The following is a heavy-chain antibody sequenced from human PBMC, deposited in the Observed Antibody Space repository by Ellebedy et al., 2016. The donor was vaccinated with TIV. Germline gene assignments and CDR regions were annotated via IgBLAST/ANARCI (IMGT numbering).Heavy chain of an antibody. V-gene: IGHV3-33*06. CDR3: VKGGYDRSGYYAPPVEC. CDR2: LWSDGSIK. CDR1: GLTFSRYG. J-gene: IGHJ4*02. Sequence: PGGSLRLSRAASGLTFSRYGMHWIRQAPDKGLEWVAVLWSDGSIKYLADSVKGRFTISRDNFNNTLYLQMNSLRVEDTAVYYCVKGGYDRSGYYAPPVECWGQGTLVTVSS. D-gene: IGHD3-22*01.